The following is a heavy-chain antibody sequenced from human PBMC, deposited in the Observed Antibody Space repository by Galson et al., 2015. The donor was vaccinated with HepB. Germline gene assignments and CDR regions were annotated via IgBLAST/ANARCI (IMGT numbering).Heavy chain of an antibody. CDR2: IRSKAAGGTT. CDR3: ATGRGISGPNNYCDD. Sequence: SLRLSCAASGFTFSNTWMNWVRQVPGKGLEWVGCIRSKAAGGTTDFAAPVKGRFTISRDDSKNMLYLEMNSLKSEDTAVYYCATGRGISGPNNYCDDWGQGTLVTVSS. CDR1: GFTFSNTW. V-gene: IGHV3-15*01. J-gene: IGHJ4*02. D-gene: IGHD3-10*01.